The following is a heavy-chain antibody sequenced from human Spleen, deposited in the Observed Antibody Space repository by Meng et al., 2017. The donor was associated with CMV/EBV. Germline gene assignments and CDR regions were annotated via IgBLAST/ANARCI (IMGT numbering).Heavy chain of an antibody. D-gene: IGHD2-8*02. Sequence: GGSLRLSCAASGFTLSSYSMNWVRQAPGKGLEWISSISSTSDYIYYGDSVKGRFTVSRDNAKNSLYLQMNSLRAEDTAVYYCARCLGYCTDWGQGTLVTVSS. CDR1: GFTLSSYS. V-gene: IGHV3-21*04. CDR3: ARCLGYCTD. CDR2: ISSTSDYI. J-gene: IGHJ4*02.